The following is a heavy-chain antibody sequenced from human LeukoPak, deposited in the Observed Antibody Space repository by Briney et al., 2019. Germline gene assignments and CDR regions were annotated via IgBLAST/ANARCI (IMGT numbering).Heavy chain of an antibody. CDR3: ARASTYYDFWSGYLSWFDP. J-gene: IGHJ5*02. V-gene: IGHV3-30*01. CDR1: GFTFSSYA. CDR2: ISYDGSNK. D-gene: IGHD3-3*01. Sequence: GRSLRLSCAASGFTFSSYAMHWVRQAPGKGLEWVAVISYDGSNKYYADSVKGRFTISRGNSKNTLYLQMNSLRAEDTAVYYCARASTYYDFWSGYLSWFDPWGQGTLVTVSS.